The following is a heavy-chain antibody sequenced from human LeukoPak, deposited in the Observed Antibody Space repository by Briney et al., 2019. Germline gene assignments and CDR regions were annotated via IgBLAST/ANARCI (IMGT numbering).Heavy chain of an antibody. CDR2: INPNSGGT. D-gene: IGHD3-3*01. CDR3: ARSGGPYDFWSGYLY. V-gene: IGHV1-2*02. J-gene: IGHJ4*02. CDR1: GYTFSDYY. Sequence: ASVKVSCKASGYTFSDYYMHWVRQAPGQGLEWMGWINPNSGGTNYAQKFQGRVTMTRDTSISTAYMELGRLRSADTAVYYCARSGGPYDFWSGYLYWGQGTLVTVSS.